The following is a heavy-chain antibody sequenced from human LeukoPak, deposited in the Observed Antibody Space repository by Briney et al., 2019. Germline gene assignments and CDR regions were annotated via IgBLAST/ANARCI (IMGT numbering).Heavy chain of an antibody. D-gene: IGHD2-21*02. CDR3: ARAYCGGDCYHYYYGMDV. CDR1: GYTFTGYY. J-gene: IGHJ6*02. CDR2: INPNSGGT. V-gene: IGHV1-2*02. Sequence: ASVKVSCKASGYTFTGYYMHWVRQAPGQGLEWMGWINPNSGGTNYAQKFQGRVTMTRDTSISTAYMELSRLRSDDTAVYYCARAYCGGDCYHYYYGMDVWGQGTTVTVSS.